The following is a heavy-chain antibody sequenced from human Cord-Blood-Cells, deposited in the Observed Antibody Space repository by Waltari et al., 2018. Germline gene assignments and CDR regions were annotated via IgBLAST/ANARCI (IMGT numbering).Heavy chain of an antibody. CDR3: ARVWRYCSSTSCYGGLYYYYGMDV. CDR2: ISYDGSNK. D-gene: IGHD2-2*01. V-gene: IGHV3-30*04. J-gene: IGHJ6*02. CDR1: GFTFSSYA. Sequence: QVQLVESGGGVVQPGRSLRLSCAASGFTFSSYAMHWVRQAPGKGLERVAVISYDGSNKNYADSVKGRFTISRDNSKNTLYLQMNSLRAEDTAVYYCARVWRYCSSTSCYGGLYYYYGMDVWGQGTTVTVSS.